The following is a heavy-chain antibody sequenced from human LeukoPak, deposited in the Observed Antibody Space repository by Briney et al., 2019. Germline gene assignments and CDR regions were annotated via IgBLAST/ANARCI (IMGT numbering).Heavy chain of an antibody. V-gene: IGHV1-69*05. CDR3: ARGRPYSSSSVDF. Sequence: ASVKVSCKASGGTFSSYAISWVRQAPGHGLEWIGGIIPIFGTANYAQKFQGRVTITTDKSTSTAYMDLSSLRSEDTAVYYCARGRPYSSSSVDFWGEGTLVSVSS. CDR2: IIPIFGTA. CDR1: GGTFSSYA. J-gene: IGHJ4*02. D-gene: IGHD6-6*01.